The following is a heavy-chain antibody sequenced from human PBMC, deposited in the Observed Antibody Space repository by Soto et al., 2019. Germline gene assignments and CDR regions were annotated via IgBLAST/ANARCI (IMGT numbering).Heavy chain of an antibody. J-gene: IGHJ4*02. CDR1: GFTFSSYW. CDR2: MNRDGTEK. Sequence: EELLVESGGGLVQPGGSLRLSCAASGFTFSSYWMSWVRQTPGKGLEWVANMNRDGTEKYYVDSVAGRFTISRDNARNALYLEMNNLRVDDTAVYYCARDPNSGYDRGRNDWGQGTQVSVSS. CDR3: ARDPNSGYDRGRND. D-gene: IGHD5-12*01. V-gene: IGHV3-7*05.